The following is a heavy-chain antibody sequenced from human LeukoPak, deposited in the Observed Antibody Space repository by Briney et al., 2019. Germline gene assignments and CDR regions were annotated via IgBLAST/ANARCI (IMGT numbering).Heavy chain of an antibody. CDR2: VSGSGDKT. J-gene: IGHJ4*02. Sequence: PGRSLRLSCAASGFTFSSYGMHWVRQAPGKGLEWVSAVSGSGDKTYYADSVKGRFTISRDNSKGTLYLQMNSLRAEDTALYYCARDFYDSSGYYYDYWGQGTLVTVSS. D-gene: IGHD3-22*01. CDR3: ARDFYDSSGYYYDY. CDR1: GFTFSSYG. V-gene: IGHV3-23*01.